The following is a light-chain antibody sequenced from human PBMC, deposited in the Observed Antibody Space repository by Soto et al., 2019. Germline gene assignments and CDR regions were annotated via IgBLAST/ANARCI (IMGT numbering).Light chain of an antibody. CDR2: DAT. J-gene: IGKJ4*01. Sequence: EIVLTQSPATLSLSPGERDTLSCRARQTMNNYLAWYQQKTGQAPRLIVYDATYRTIGIPARFSGSGSGTDFTLAISGLEPEDCAVYYCQQRSDWPPRLTFGGGTKVEI. CDR1: QTMNNY. CDR3: QQRSDWPPRLT. V-gene: IGKV3-11*01.